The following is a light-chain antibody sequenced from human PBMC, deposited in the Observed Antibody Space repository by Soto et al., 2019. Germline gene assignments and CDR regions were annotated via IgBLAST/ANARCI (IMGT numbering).Light chain of an antibody. Sequence: QAVLTQPPSVSAAPGQKVTISCSGSSSNIGNNIVSWYQQQLPGTAPKLLIYGNDRRPSGIPDRFSGSKSGTSATLGITGLQTGDEADYYCATWDASLSEVVFGGGTKLTVL. CDR2: GND. V-gene: IGLV1-51*01. CDR1: SSNIGNNI. CDR3: ATWDASLSEVV. J-gene: IGLJ3*02.